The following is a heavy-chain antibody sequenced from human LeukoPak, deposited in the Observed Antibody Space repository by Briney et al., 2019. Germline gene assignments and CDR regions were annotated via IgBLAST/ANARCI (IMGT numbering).Heavy chain of an antibody. Sequence: GGSLRLSCAASGFTFSSYAMSWVRQAPGKGLEWVSAISGSGGSTYYADSVKGRFTISRDNSKNTLYLQMYSLRAEDTAVYYCAKGKRQWELLPGYWFDPWGQGTLVTVSS. D-gene: IGHD1-26*01. CDR2: ISGSGGST. CDR3: AKGKRQWELLPGYWFDP. V-gene: IGHV3-23*01. J-gene: IGHJ5*02. CDR1: GFTFSSYA.